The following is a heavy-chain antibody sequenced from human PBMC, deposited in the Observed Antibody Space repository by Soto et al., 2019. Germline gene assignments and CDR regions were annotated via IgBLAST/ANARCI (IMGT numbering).Heavy chain of an antibody. CDR3: ATALHDYGDDYYYYYMDV. CDR2: LDPEDGET. J-gene: IGHJ6*03. Sequence: ASVKVSCKVSGYTLTELSMHWVRQPPGKGLEGMGGLDPEDGETSYAQKFPGRVTMTEDTSKDTAYMELSSLRSEDTAVYYCATALHDYGDDYYYYYMDVWGKGTTVTVSS. V-gene: IGHV1-24*01. CDR1: GYTLTELS. D-gene: IGHD4-17*01.